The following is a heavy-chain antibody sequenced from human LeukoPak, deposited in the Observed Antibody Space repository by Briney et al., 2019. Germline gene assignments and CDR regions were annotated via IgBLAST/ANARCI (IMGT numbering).Heavy chain of an antibody. Sequence: PGGSLRLSCAASGFTFSSYAMQWVRQAPGKGLEWVAVISYDGSDKNYADSVKGRFTVSRDNAKNSLFLQMDSLRAEDTAVYYCARDRRPSVYGGLDNWGQGTLVTVSS. CDR1: GFTFSSYA. CDR2: ISYDGSDK. J-gene: IGHJ4*02. CDR3: ARDRRPSVYGGLDN. D-gene: IGHD4/OR15-4a*01. V-gene: IGHV3-30*04.